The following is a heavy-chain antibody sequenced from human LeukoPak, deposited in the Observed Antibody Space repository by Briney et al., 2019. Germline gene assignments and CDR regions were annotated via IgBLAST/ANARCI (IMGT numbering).Heavy chain of an antibody. V-gene: IGHV3-21*04. J-gene: IGHJ4*02. CDR1: GFTFSSYS. CDR3: AKSLYDSSGYYYGILGASFDY. D-gene: IGHD3-22*01. CDR2: IRSRRSYI. Sequence: GGSLRLSCAASGFTFSSYSMNWVRQAPGKRLECVSSIRSRRSYIHYADSVKGRCTIPIHNDKNSLYVRMNSQRGEDTAVYYCAKSLYDSSGYYYGILGASFDYWGQGTLVTVSS.